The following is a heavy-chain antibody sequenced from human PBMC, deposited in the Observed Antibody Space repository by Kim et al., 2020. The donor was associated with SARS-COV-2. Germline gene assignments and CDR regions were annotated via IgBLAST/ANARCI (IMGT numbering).Heavy chain of an antibody. CDR3: ARATTIFGVVIQSFDY. CDR2: IYYSGST. D-gene: IGHD3-3*01. Sequence: SETLSLTCTVSGGSISSGGYYWSWIRQHPGKGLEWIGYIYYSGSTYYNSSLKSRVTLSVDTSKNQFSLKLSSVTAADTAVYYCARATTIFGVVIQSFDYWGQGTLVTVSS. CDR1: GGSISSGGYY. J-gene: IGHJ4*02. V-gene: IGHV4-31*03.